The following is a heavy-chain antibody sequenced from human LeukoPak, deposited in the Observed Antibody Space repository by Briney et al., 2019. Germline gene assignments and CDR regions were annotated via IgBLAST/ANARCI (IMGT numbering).Heavy chain of an antibody. J-gene: IGHJ5*02. V-gene: IGHV3-21*01. CDR1: GFTFSSYS. CDR3: ARGANDDDNWFDP. CDR2: ISSSSSYI. Sequence: GGSLRLSCAASGFTFSSYSMNWVRQAPGKGLKWVSSISSSSSYIYYADSVKGRFTISRDNAKNSLYLQMNSLRAEDTAVYYCARGANDDDNWFDPWGQGTMVTVSS. D-gene: IGHD1-26*01.